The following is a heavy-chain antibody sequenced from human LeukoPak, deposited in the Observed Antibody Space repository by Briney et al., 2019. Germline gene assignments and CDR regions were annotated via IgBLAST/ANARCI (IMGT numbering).Heavy chain of an antibody. V-gene: IGHV3-30*18. CDR2: ISYDGSNK. CDR1: GFTFSTYG. D-gene: IGHD6-6*01. J-gene: IGHJ6*03. CDR3: AKFRVEYSSSSWGTQPYYYYMDV. Sequence: HPGGSLRLSCAASGFTFSTYGMQWVRQAPGKGLEGVAVISYDGSNKYYADSVKGRFTISRDNSKNTLYLQINSLRAEDTAVYYCAKFRVEYSSSSWGTQPYYYYMDVWGKGTTVTVSS.